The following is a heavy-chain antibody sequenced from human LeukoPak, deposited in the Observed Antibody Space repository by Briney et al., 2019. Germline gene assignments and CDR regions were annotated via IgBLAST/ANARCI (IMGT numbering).Heavy chain of an antibody. CDR3: ATRVVVPAAMAHNHVDY. V-gene: IGHV3-23*01. CDR1: GFTFSSYA. J-gene: IGHJ4*02. CDR2: VNGSGGST. D-gene: IGHD2-2*01. Sequence: PGGSLRLSYAASGFTFSSYAMSWVRQAPGKGLEWVSAVNGSGGSTYYADSVKGRFSISRDNSKNTLYLQMNSLRAEDTAVYYCATRVVVPAAMAHNHVDYWGQGTLVTVP.